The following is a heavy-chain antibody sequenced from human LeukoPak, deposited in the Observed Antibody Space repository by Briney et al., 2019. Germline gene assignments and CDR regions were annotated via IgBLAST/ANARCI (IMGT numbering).Heavy chain of an antibody. CDR1: GFTVSNNY. Sequence: GGSLRLSCAASGFTVSNNYMSWVRQAPGKGLEWVSVIYSGGSTYYADSVKGRFTISRDNSKNTLYLQMNSLRAEDTALYYCARDGPQQVDWLVGYFDYWGQGTLVTVSS. D-gene: IGHD3-9*01. CDR2: IYSGGST. J-gene: IGHJ4*02. CDR3: ARDGPQQVDWLVGYFDY. V-gene: IGHV3-53*01.